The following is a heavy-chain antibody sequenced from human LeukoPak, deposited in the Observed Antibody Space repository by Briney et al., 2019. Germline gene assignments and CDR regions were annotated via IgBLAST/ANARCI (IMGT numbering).Heavy chain of an antibody. CDR1: GFTFSSYE. D-gene: IGHD3-10*02. V-gene: IGHV3-48*03. CDR3: AELGITMIGGV. Sequence: GGSLRLSCAASGFTFSSYEMNWVRQAPGKGLEWVSYISSRGSTISYADSVKGRFTISRDNAKNSLYLQMNSLRAEDTAVYYCAELGITMIGGVWGKGTTVTISS. J-gene: IGHJ6*04. CDR2: ISSRGSTI.